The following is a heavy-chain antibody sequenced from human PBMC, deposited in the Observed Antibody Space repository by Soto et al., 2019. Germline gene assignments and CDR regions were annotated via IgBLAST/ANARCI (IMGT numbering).Heavy chain of an antibody. CDR2: LSGSGGST. Sequence: GGSLRLSCAASGFSFSNYGMSWVHQAPGKGLEWVSSLSGSGGSTYYADSVKGRFTVSRDNSKNTLYLQMTNLRAEDTAIFYCAKYDRVRLPKGFDYWGQGTLVTVSS. J-gene: IGHJ4*02. V-gene: IGHV3-23*01. D-gene: IGHD3-16*01. CDR3: AKYDRVRLPKGFDY. CDR1: GFSFSNYG.